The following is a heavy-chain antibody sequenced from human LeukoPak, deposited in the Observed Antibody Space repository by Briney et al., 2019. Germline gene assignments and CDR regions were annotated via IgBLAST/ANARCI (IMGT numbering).Heavy chain of an antibody. J-gene: IGHJ4*02. CDR1: GGSISIYY. Sequence: SQTLSLTCPVAGGSISIYYWSWIRQPPGKGLGWIGYISNSGSSSYNRTLKSRVTISMGTSKNQFSLNLSSVTAADTAVYYRARGGGCASFSCDFDYWGQGTLVTVSS. CDR3: ARGGGCASFSCDFDY. D-gene: IGHD3-10*01. CDR2: ISNSGSS. V-gene: IGHV4-59*01.